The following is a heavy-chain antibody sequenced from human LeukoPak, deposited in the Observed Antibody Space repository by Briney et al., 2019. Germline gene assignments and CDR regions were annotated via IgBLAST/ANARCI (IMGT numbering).Heavy chain of an antibody. V-gene: IGHV4-61*01. CDR1: GGSVGSSSYY. J-gene: IGHJ3*02. Sequence: SETLSLTCTVSGGSVGSSSYYWSWIRQPPGKGLEWIGYIYYSGSTNYNASLKSRVTISADTSKNQFSLKLSSVTAADTVVYYCARDKGYYDGSGYLKAFDIWGQGTMVTVSS. CDR2: IYYSGST. D-gene: IGHD3-22*01. CDR3: ARDKGYYDGSGYLKAFDI.